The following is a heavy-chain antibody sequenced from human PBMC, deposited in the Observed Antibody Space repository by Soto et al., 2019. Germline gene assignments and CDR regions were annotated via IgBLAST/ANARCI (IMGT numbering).Heavy chain of an antibody. CDR3: ERGGSSDWQVAFDI. CDR1: GGSVTNSSYY. Sequence: SETLSLTCTVSGGSVTNSSYYWNWIRQSPGKGLEWIGEINHSGRNIYNPSLKSRVTMSIDMSKNQLSLKLSYVNAADTAIYYCERGGSSDWQVAFDICGQRTIVTVS. V-gene: IGHV4-39*07. J-gene: IGHJ3*02. D-gene: IGHD6-19*01. CDR2: INHSGRN.